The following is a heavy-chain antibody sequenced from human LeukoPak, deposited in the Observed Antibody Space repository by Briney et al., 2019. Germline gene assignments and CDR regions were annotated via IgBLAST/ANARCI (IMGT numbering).Heavy chain of an antibody. V-gene: IGHV3-48*02. Sequence: GGSLRLSCAASGFTFSNYGMTWVRQAPGKGLEWVSYISHSSSIIYYADPVKGRFTTSRDNAKNSLYLQMNNLRDEDTAVYYCARGGSSCFDSWGQGTLVTVSS. CDR3: ARGGSSCFDS. CDR1: GFTFSNYG. CDR2: ISHSSSII. D-gene: IGHD6-13*01. J-gene: IGHJ4*02.